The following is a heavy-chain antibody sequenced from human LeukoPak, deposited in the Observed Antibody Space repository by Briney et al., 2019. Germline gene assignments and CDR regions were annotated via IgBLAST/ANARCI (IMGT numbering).Heavy chain of an antibody. CDR1: GGSFSGYY. CDR3: ATNWNLDY. J-gene: IGHJ4*02. V-gene: IGHV4-34*01. CDR2: INHSEST. D-gene: IGHD1-1*01. Sequence: PSETLSLTCAVYGGSFSGYYWSWIRQPPGKGLEWIGDINHSESTNYNPSLKGRVTISVDTSKNQFSLKLTSVTAADTAVYYCATNWNLDYWGQGTLVTVSS.